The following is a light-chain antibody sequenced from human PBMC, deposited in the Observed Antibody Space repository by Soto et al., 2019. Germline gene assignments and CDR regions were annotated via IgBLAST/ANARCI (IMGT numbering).Light chain of an antibody. CDR1: QSVSRRY. CDR2: DVS. J-gene: IGKJ4*01. Sequence: IVLTQSPDTLSLSPGQGATLSCRASQSVSRRYLAWYQQKPGQAPMLLIYDVSERASDIPDRFSGSGSGTDFTLTINRLVPEDVAVYYCQYQGSFGGGTKVEIK. CDR3: QYQGS. V-gene: IGKV3-20*01.